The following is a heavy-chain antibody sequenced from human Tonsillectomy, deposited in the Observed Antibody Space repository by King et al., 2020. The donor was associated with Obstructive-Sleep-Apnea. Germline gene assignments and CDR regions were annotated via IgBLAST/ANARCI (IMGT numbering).Heavy chain of an antibody. CDR3: ARGSGAAAVNWLDP. Sequence: VQLQQWGAGLLKPSETLSLTCAVYGGSFSDYYWSWIRQPPGKGLEWIWGINHSGNTNYNPALKSRVTISADTSTNQFSLKLSSVTAADTAVYYCARGSGAAAVNWLDPWGQGTLVTVSS. CDR2: INHSGNT. J-gene: IGHJ5*02. CDR1: GGSFSDYY. D-gene: IGHD6-13*01. V-gene: IGHV4-34*01.